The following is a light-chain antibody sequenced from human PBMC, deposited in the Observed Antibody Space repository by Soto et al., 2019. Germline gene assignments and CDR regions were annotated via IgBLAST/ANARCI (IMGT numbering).Light chain of an antibody. CDR3: HQYNNWPIT. CDR1: QSVSTN. CDR2: DAS. V-gene: IGKV3-15*01. Sequence: EIVMTQSPATLSVSPGERATLSCRASQSVSTNLAWYQQKPGQAPRLLIYDASTRATGLPARFSGSGSWTEFTLTISSLQSEDFGVYYCHQYNNWPITFGQGTRLEI. J-gene: IGKJ5*01.